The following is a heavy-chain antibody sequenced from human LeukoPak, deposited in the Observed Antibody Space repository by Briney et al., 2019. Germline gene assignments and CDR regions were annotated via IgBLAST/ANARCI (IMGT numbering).Heavy chain of an antibody. CDR1: GGSISIYY. CDR3: ARTQLWSENWFGP. CDR2: ILYSGSS. J-gene: IGHJ5*02. Sequence: SETLSLTCAVSGGSISIYYWSWIRQPPGEGLEWIGYILYSGSSNYNPSLKSRVAISVDTSKDQFSLNLRSVTAADTAVYYCARTQLWSENWFGPWGQGTLVTVSS. V-gene: IGHV4-59*08. D-gene: IGHD5-18*01.